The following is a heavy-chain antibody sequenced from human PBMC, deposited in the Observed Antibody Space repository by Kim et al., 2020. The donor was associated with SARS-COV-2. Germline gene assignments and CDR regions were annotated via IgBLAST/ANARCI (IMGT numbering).Heavy chain of an antibody. Sequence: GESLKISCKGSGYSFTSYWIGWVRQMPGKGLEWMGIIYPGDSDTRYSPSFQGQVTISADKSISTAYLQWSRLKASDTAMYSRARLPLGYCSGGSCSPVGMDVWGEGPTVTLSS. CDR3: ARLPLGYCSGGSCSPVGMDV. V-gene: IGHV5-51*01. CDR1: GYSFTSYW. J-gene: IGHJ6*04. D-gene: IGHD2-15*01. CDR2: IYPGDSDT.